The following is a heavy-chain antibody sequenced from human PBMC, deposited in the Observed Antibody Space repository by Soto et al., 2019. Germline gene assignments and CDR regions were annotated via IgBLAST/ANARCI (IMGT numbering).Heavy chain of an antibody. Sequence: SETLSLTCTVSGGSISSGGYYWSWIRQHPGKGLEWIGYIYYSGITYYNPSLKSRVTISVDTSKNQFSLKLSSVTAADTAVYYCARVGTGAAWYQWFGPWGQGTLVTVSS. CDR2: IYYSGIT. D-gene: IGHD6-13*01. CDR3: ARVGTGAAWYQWFGP. J-gene: IGHJ5*02. CDR1: GGSISSGGYY. V-gene: IGHV4-31*03.